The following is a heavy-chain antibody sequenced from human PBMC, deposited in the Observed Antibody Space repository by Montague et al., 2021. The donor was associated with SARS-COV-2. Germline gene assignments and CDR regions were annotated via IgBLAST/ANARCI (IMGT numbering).Heavy chain of an antibody. CDR3: ARGETGYRTSWPDY. Sequence: SLRLSCAASGFTFDDYAMHWVRQAPGKGLEWVSGISWNSDSIDYADSVKGRSTISRDNAKNSLYLQMNSLRAEDTAFYYCARGETGYRTSWPDYWGQGTLVTVSS. D-gene: IGHD6-13*01. V-gene: IGHV3-9*01. J-gene: IGHJ4*02. CDR1: GFTFDDYA. CDR2: ISWNSDSI.